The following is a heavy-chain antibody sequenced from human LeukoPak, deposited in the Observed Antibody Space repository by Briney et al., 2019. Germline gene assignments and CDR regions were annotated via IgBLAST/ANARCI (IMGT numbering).Heavy chain of an antibody. J-gene: IGHJ4*02. Sequence: SETLSLTCAVYGGSFSGYYWSWIRQPPGKGLEWIGEINHSGSTNYNPSLKSRVTISVDTSKNQFSLKLSSVTAADTAVYYCASSRGYNNGYRALEPPPSPVDWGQGTLVTVSS. CDR2: INHSGST. CDR1: GGSFSGYY. D-gene: IGHD5-18*01. CDR3: ASSRGYNNGYRALEPPPSPVD. V-gene: IGHV4-34*01.